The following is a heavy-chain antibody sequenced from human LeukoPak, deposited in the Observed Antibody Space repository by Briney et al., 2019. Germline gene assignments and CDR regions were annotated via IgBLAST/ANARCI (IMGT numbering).Heavy chain of an antibody. CDR1: GGSISSYY. Sequence: SETLPLTCTVSGGSISSYYWSWMRQPPGKGLEWIGYIYYSGSTNYNPSLKSRVTISVDTSKNQFSLKLSSVTAADTAVYYCARGQQKLLPFDYWGQGTLVTVSS. CDR3: ARGQQKLLPFDY. CDR2: IYYSGST. V-gene: IGHV4-59*01. J-gene: IGHJ4*02. D-gene: IGHD6-13*01.